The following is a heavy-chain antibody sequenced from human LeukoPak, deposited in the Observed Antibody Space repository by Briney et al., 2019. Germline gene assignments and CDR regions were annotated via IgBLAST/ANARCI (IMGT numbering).Heavy chain of an antibody. J-gene: IGHJ6*03. D-gene: IGHD1-26*01. CDR3: AGGKSGTLTRAYYYIDV. V-gene: IGHV4-4*07. Sequence: PSETLSLTCTVSGDSMHSYYWSWIRQSPEKGLEWIGRAYSGVNAYYNPSLQSRVTISVDKSNNQFSLDLASVTAADTALYYCAGGKSGTLTRAYYYIDVWGRGITVTVSS. CDR1: GDSMHSYY. CDR2: AYSGVNA.